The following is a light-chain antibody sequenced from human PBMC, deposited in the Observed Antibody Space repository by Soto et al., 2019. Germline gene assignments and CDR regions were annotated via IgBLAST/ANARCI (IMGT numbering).Light chain of an antibody. CDR3: QQYNDWPQT. CDR1: QSVSNNY. V-gene: IGKV3-20*01. CDR2: GAS. Sequence: EIVLTQSPGTLSLSPGERATLSCSASQSVSNNYLAWYQQKPGQAPRLLIYGASNRATGIPDRFSGSGSGTDFTLTISSLQSEDFAVYYCQQYNDWPQTFGQGTKVDIK. J-gene: IGKJ1*01.